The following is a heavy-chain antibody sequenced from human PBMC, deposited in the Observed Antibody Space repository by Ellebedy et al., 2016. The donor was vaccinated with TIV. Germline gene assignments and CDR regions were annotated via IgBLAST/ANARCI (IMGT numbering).Heavy chain of an antibody. V-gene: IGHV1-46*01. Sequence: AASVKVSCKTSGYSFIKYYMHWVRQAPGQGLEWMGVINPVGDGGTIYAQKFQGRVTMTRDPSTSTVYMELRSLGSEDTAVYYCARWSSGDGYYSPLDNWGQGTLVTVSS. D-gene: IGHD3-3*01. CDR1: GYSFIKYY. CDR2: INPVGDGGT. CDR3: ARWSSGDGYYSPLDN. J-gene: IGHJ4*02.